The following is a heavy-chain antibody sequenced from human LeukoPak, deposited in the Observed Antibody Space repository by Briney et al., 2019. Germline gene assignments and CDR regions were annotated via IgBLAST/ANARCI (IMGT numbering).Heavy chain of an antibody. D-gene: IGHD1-26*01. Sequence: PGGSLRFSCAASGFTFSSYGMHWVRQAPGKGLEWVAVISYDGSNKYYADSVKGRFTISRDNSKNTLYLQMNSLRAEDTAVYYCAKDFRYRSIHYYYYMDVWGKGTTVTVSS. J-gene: IGHJ6*03. V-gene: IGHV3-30*18. CDR3: AKDFRYRSIHYYYYMDV. CDR1: GFTFSSYG. CDR2: ISYDGSNK.